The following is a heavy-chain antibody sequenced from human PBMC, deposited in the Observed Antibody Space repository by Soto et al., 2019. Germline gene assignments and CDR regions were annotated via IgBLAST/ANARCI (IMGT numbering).Heavy chain of an antibody. D-gene: IGHD4-4*01. J-gene: IGHJ4*02. CDR1: GFSFAGCA. CDR2: ISVSGGTT. CDR3: AKDDDDYTFDY. Sequence: EVQLLESGGGLIQPGGSLRLSCVASGFSFAGCAMSWVRQAPGKGLEWVSGISVSGGTTYYADSVKGRFTISRDNSKNTLYLQMNSLRAEDTALYYCAKDDDDYTFDYWGQGTLVTVSS. V-gene: IGHV3-23*01.